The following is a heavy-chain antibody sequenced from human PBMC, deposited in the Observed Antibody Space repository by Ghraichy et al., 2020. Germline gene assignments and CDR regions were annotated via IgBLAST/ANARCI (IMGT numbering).Heavy chain of an antibody. Sequence: GGSLRLSCEASGFTFSNYAMHWVRQAPGKGLEWVAVISYDGTNKYYADSVKGRFTISRDNSKNTLFLQMNSLRPEDTAVYYFARGPSIYDLDFWGQGTLVTVSS. D-gene: IGHD3-16*01. CDR2: ISYDGTNK. CDR3: ARGPSIYDLDF. J-gene: IGHJ4*02. V-gene: IGHV3-30*01. CDR1: GFTFSNYA.